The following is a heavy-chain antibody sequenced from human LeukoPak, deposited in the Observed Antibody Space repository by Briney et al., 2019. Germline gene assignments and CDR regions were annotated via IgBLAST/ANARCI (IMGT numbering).Heavy chain of an antibody. CDR1: GYTFTSYG. V-gene: IGHV1-18*01. Sequence: ASVKVSCKASGYTFTSYGISWVRQAPGQGLEWMGWISAYNGNTNYAQKLQGRVTMTTDTSTSTAYMELSRLRSDDTAVYYCVKDRVDGSGSQFDSWGQGSLVIVSS. J-gene: IGHJ4*02. CDR2: ISAYNGNT. D-gene: IGHD3-10*01. CDR3: VKDRVDGSGSQFDS.